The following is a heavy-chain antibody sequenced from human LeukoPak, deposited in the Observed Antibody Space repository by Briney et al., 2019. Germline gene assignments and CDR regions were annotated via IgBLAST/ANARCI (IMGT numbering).Heavy chain of an antibody. D-gene: IGHD6-13*01. J-gene: IGHJ4*02. CDR1: GFSFGDCA. Sequence: GGSLRLSCTASGFSFGDCAMTWFRQPPGKGLEWVAFIRQKVYGGTTEHAASVKGRFTISRDDSKSIAYLQMSSLKTEDTAVYYCARAVNRIAAADEYWGQGTLVTVSS. CDR3: ARAVNRIAAADEY. CDR2: IRQKVYGGTT. V-gene: IGHV3-49*03.